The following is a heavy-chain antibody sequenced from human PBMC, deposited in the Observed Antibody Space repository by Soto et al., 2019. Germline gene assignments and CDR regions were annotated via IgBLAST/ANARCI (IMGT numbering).Heavy chain of an antibody. V-gene: IGHV3-30*18. CDR2: ISFDGSNK. CDR3: AKDLKRITMVRGVIRSYGMDV. D-gene: IGHD3-10*01. Sequence: QVQVVESGGGVVQPGRSLKLSCAASGFTFSSYGMHWVRQAPGKGLEWVAIISFDGSNKYYADSVKGRFTISRDNSKNTLYLQMNSLRAEDTAVYYCAKDLKRITMVRGVIRSYGMDVWGQGTTVTVSS. J-gene: IGHJ6*02. CDR1: GFTFSSYG.